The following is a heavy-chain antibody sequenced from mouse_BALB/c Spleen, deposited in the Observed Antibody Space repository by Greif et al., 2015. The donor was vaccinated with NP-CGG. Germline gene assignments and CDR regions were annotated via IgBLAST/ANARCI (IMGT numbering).Heavy chain of an antibody. Sequence: QVQLQQSGPGLVAPSQSLSITCTVSGFSLTSYGVHWVRQPPGKGLEWLGVIWAGGSTNYNSALMSRLSISKDNSKSXVFLKMNSLQTGDTAMYYCARDLYGYAMDYWGQGTSVTVSS. CDR1: GFSLTSYG. D-gene: IGHD1-1*02. V-gene: IGHV2-9*02. J-gene: IGHJ4*01. CDR3: ARDLYGYAMDY. CDR2: IWAGGST.